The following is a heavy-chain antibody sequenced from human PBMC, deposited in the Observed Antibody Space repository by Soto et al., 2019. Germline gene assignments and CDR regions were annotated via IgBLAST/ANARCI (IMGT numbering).Heavy chain of an antibody. CDR1: GYTLTELS. Sequence: GASVKVSCKVSGYTLTELSMHWVRQAPGKGLEWMGGFDPEDGETIYAQKFQGRVTMTEDTSTDTAYMELSSLRSEDAAVYYCAKLEYSSYYYYGMDVWSQGTTVTVSS. CDR3: AKLEYSSYYYYGMDV. CDR2: FDPEDGET. D-gene: IGHD6-6*01. J-gene: IGHJ6*02. V-gene: IGHV1-24*01.